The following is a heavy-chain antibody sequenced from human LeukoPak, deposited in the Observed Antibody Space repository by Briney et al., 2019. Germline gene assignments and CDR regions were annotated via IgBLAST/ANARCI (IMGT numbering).Heavy chain of an antibody. V-gene: IGHV3-23*01. CDR2: ISGSGGST. Sequence: GGSLRLSCAASGFTFSSYSMNWVRQAPGKGLEWVSAISGSGGSTYYADSVKGRFTISRDNSKNTLYLQMNSLRAEDTAVYYCAKGKKVTMVRGVTWFDPWGQGTLVTVSS. CDR1: GFTFSSYS. J-gene: IGHJ5*02. D-gene: IGHD3-10*01. CDR3: AKGKKVTMVRGVTWFDP.